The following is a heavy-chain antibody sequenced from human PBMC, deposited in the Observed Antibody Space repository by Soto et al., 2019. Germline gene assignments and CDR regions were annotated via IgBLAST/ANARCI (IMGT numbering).Heavy chain of an antibody. D-gene: IGHD5-12*01. Sequence: GGSLRLSCVASGFTFSSYSMSWVRQAPGTGLEWVSTIDLSPANTHYADSVKGRFTISRDNSRNTLFLQMNRLRAADTALYYCVSWLSAHFDYWGQGTPVTVS. V-gene: IGHV3-23*01. CDR2: IDLSPANT. CDR1: GFTFSSYS. CDR3: VSWLSAHFDY. J-gene: IGHJ4*02.